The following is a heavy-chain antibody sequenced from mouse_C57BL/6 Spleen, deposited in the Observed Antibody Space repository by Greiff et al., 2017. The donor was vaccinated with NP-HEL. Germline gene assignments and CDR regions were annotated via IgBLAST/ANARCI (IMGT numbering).Heavy chain of an antibody. V-gene: IGHV1-15*01. CDR2: IDPETGGT. J-gene: IGHJ2*01. D-gene: IGHD2-1*01. CDR3: TRGDYGNPYYFDY. CDR1: GYTFTDYE. Sequence: VQLKVSGAELVRPGASVTLSCKASGYTFTDYEMHWVKQTPVHGLEWIGAIDPETGGTAYNQKFKGKAILTADKSSSTAYMELRSLTSEDSAVYYCTRGDYGNPYYFDYWGQGTTLTVSS.